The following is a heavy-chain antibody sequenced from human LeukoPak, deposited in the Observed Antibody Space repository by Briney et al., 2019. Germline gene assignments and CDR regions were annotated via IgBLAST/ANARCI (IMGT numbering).Heavy chain of an antibody. CDR2: INPNSGGT. CDR3: ARDYSGYPELWGFDY. Sequence: ASVKVSCKASGYTFTGYYMHWVRQAPGQGLEWTGWINPNSGGTHYAQKFQGRVTMTRDTSISTAYMELSRLRSDDTAVYYCARDYSGYPELWGFDYWGQGTLVTVFS. CDR1: GYTFTGYY. D-gene: IGHD5-12*01. V-gene: IGHV1-2*02. J-gene: IGHJ4*02.